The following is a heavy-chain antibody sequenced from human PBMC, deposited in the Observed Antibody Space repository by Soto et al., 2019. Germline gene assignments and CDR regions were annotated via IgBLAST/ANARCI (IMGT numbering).Heavy chain of an antibody. J-gene: IGHJ4*02. Sequence: SESLSLTCTVSGGSISSGDYYWSWIRQPPGKGLEWIGYIYYSGSTYYNPSLKSRVTISVDTSKNQFSLKLSSVTAADTAVYYCASSRLGDYGVDYWGQGTLVTVSS. CDR1: GGSISSGDYY. CDR3: ASSRLGDYGVDY. CDR2: IYYSGST. D-gene: IGHD4-17*01. V-gene: IGHV4-30-4*01.